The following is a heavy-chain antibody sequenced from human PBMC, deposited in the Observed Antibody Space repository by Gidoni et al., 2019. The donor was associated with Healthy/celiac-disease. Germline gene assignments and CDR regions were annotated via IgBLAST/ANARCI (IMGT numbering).Heavy chain of an antibody. Sequence: QVQLVRSGGGVGQPGRALKLPSASSGFTFSSYAMHWIRQAPCKGLGWVAVISYDGSNKYYADSAKGRFTISRDNSKNTLYLQMNSLRAEDTAVYYCAREGESSFDYWGQGTLVTVSS. CDR3: AREGESSFDY. CDR2: ISYDGSNK. D-gene: IGHD3-10*01. J-gene: IGHJ4*02. V-gene: IGHV3-30-3*01. CDR1: GFTFSSYA.